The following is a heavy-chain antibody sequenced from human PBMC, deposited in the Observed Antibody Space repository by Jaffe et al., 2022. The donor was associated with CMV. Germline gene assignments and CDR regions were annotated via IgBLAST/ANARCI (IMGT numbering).Heavy chain of an antibody. Sequence: EVQLVESGGGLAQPGGSLRLSCAASGFTFSSYAMGWVRQAPGKGLEWVSTISGSGGRISYADSVKGRFTISRDNSKDTLYLQMNSLRAEDTAVYYCAKVPYSGSYHFAYWGQGTLVTVSS. CDR1: GFTFSSYA. V-gene: IGHV3-23*04. J-gene: IGHJ4*02. CDR3: AKVPYSGSYHFAY. D-gene: IGHD1-26*01. CDR2: ISGSGGRI.